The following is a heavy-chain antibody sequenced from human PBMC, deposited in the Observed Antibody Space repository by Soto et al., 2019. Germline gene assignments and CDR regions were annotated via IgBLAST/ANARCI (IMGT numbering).Heavy chain of an antibody. Sequence: GGSLRLSCAVSGFPFDSYRMSWVRQAPGQGLEWLASLSSGSFYIFHADSIRGRFTISRDDAKNLLFLQMNSLTIEDTATYYCAREANTIYAPHGLDVWGQGTAVTV. V-gene: IGHV3-21*01. J-gene: IGHJ6*02. CDR3: AREANTIYAPHGLDV. D-gene: IGHD3-3*01. CDR1: GFPFDSYR. CDR2: LSSGSFYI.